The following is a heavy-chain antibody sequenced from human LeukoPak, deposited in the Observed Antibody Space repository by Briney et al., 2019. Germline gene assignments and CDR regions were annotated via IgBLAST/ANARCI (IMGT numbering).Heavy chain of an antibody. CDR1: GGPFSGYS. V-gene: IGHV4-34*01. Sequence: SETLSLTCAVHGGPFSGYSWNWIRQPPGMGLEWIGEVNHSGSTNYNPSLKSRVTISVDTSKNQFSLKLSSVTAADTSVYYCARGGYSGYRSRFDYWDQGTLVTVSS. J-gene: IGHJ4*02. D-gene: IGHD5-12*01. CDR3: ARGGYSGYRSRFDY. CDR2: VNHSGST.